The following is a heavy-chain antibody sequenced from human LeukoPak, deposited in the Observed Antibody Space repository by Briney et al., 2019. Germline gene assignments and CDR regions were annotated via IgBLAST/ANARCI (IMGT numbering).Heavy chain of an antibody. CDR1: GFTFSSYG. J-gene: IGHJ4*02. V-gene: IGHV3-30*02. D-gene: IGHD6-19*01. Sequence: PGGSLRLSCAASGFTFSSYGMHWVRQAPGKGLEWVAFIRYDGSNKYYADSVKGRFTISRDNSKNTLYLQMNSLRAEDTAVYYCAKIGRASIAVAGPDDYWGQGTLVTVSS. CDR3: AKIGRASIAVAGPDDY. CDR2: IRYDGSNK.